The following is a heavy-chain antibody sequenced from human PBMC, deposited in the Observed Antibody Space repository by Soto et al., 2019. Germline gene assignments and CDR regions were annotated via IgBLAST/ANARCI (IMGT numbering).Heavy chain of an antibody. CDR2: ISAYNGNT. Sequence: QVQLVQSGAEVKKPGASVKVSCKASGYTFTSYGISWVRQAPGQGLEWMGWISAYNGNTNYAQKLQGRVTMTTATSTSPAYRELRSRRSDDTAVYYCARGTPYSSWEPVDYWGQGTLVTVSS. D-gene: IGHD6-13*01. J-gene: IGHJ4*02. CDR3: ARGTPYSSWEPVDY. V-gene: IGHV1-18*01. CDR1: GYTFTSYG.